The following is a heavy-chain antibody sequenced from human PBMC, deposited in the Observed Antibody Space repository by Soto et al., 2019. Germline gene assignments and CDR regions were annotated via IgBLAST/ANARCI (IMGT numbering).Heavy chain of an antibody. CDR2: ISGSGGST. CDR3: AKDRREGVANNWFDP. V-gene: IGHV3-23*01. CDR1: GFTFSSYA. J-gene: IGHJ5*02. Sequence: GGSLRLSCAASGFTFSSYAMSWVRQAPGKGLEWVSAISGSGGSTYYADSVKGRFTISRDNSKNTLYLQMNSLRAEDTAVYYYAKDRREGVANNWFDPWGQGTLVTVSS. D-gene: IGHD3-10*01.